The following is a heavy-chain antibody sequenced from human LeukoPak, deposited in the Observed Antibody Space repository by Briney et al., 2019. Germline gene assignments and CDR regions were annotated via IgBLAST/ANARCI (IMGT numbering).Heavy chain of an antibody. J-gene: IGHJ4*02. CDR2: IYTSGNT. CDR3: ARGSGLELLHY. CDR1: GGSISSSSYY. D-gene: IGHD1-7*01. V-gene: IGHV4-61*09. Sequence: SETLSLTCTVSGGSISSSSYYWSWIRQPAGKGLEWIGHIYTSGNTNYDPSLKSRVTISVDTSKNQFSLKLSSVTAADTAVYYCARGSGLELLHYWGQGTLVTVSS.